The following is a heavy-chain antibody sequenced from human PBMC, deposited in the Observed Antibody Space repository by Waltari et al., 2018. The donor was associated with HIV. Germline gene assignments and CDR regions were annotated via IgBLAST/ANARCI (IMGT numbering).Heavy chain of an antibody. J-gene: IGHJ6*02. CDR3: ARDRSEGGGYYYYGLDV. D-gene: IGHD2-15*01. CDR2: IWYDGTNK. CDR1: GFTFSSYG. Sequence: QVQLVESGGAVVQPGRSLRLSCAASGFTFSSYGMPWVRQAPGKGLEWVAVIWYDGTNKYYADSVKGRFTISRDNSKNTLYLQMNSLRAEDTAVYYCARDRSEGGGYYYYGLDVWGQGTTVTVSS. V-gene: IGHV3-33*01.